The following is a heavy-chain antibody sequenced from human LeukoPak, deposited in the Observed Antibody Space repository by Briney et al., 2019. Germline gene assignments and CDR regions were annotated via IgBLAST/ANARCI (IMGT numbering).Heavy chain of an antibody. CDR3: ARDRHRYNYDSSGYPPY. D-gene: IGHD3-22*01. J-gene: IGHJ4*02. V-gene: IGHV3-48*03. CDR1: GFTFSSYE. CDR2: ISSSGSTI. Sequence: PGGSLRLSCAASGFTFSSYEMNWVRQAPGKGLEWVSYISSSGSTIYYADSVKGRFTISRDNAKNSLYLQMNSLRAEDTAVYSCARDRHRYNYDSSGYPPYWGQGTLVTVSS.